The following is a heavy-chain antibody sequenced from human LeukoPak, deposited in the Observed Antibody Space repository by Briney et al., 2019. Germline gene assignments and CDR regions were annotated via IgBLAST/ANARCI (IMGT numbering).Heavy chain of an antibody. J-gene: IGHJ4*02. D-gene: IGHD6-13*01. CDR3: ARLQQLPSVDY. V-gene: IGHV4-39*01. Sequence: SETLSLTCTVSGGSISNSYYYWGWIRQPPGKGLEWIGSIYYSGSTYYNPSLKSRVTISVDTSKNQFSLKLSSVTAADTAVYYCARLQQLPSVDYWGQGTLVTVSS. CDR1: GGSISNSYYY. CDR2: IYYSGST.